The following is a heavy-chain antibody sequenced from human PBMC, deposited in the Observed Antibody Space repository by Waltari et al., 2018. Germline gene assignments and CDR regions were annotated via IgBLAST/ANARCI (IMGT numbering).Heavy chain of an antibody. CDR3: AEGGSEEDFDWLLDS. CDR1: GITVSSAA. J-gene: IGHJ4*02. Sequence: EVQLVESGGGLGQPGGALRLAWAGSGITVSSAAMSWVRQARGKGLEWGCASRGSGGSTYYADSVKGTYTPYRDLSKNTLYLQITTLRAEDTSVSSCAEGGSEEDFDWLLDSWGQGTLVTVSS. D-gene: IGHD3-9*01. V-gene: IGHV3-23*04. CDR2: SRGSGGST.